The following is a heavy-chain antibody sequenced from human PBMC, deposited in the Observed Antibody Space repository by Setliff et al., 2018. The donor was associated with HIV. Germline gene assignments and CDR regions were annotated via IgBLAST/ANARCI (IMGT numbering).Heavy chain of an antibody. V-gene: IGHV4-38-2*01. J-gene: IGHJ4*02. Sequence: SETLSLTCAVSGYSIGSGSFWGWIRQPPGKGLEWIATIPHNGGTYYNPDPTLTGRVTISVDTSKNQFSLKLAFVTAADTAVYYCARYSTLTTNFDYWGQGTLVTVSS. CDR1: GYSIGSGSF. D-gene: IGHD4-17*01. CDR3: ARYSTLTTNFDY. CDR2: IPHNGGT.